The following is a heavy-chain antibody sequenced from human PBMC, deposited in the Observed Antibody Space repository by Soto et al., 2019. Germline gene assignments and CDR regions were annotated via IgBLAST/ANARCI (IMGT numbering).Heavy chain of an antibody. Sequence: GGSLRLSCAASGFTFSSYSMNWVRQAPGKGLEWVSSISGNSNYMYYADSVKGRFTISRDNAKNSLYLQMNSLRAEDTAVYYCAREMIGSGSYDYWGQGILVTVSS. CDR1: GFTFSSYS. CDR2: ISGNSNYM. J-gene: IGHJ4*02. V-gene: IGHV3-21*01. D-gene: IGHD3-10*01. CDR3: AREMIGSGSYDY.